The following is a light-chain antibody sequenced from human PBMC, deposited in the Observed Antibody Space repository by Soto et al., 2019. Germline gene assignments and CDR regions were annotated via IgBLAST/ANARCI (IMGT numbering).Light chain of an antibody. CDR3: QQYKRYSLT. CDR1: QSINNW. V-gene: IGKV1-5*01. J-gene: IGKJ4*01. CDR2: DGF. Sequence: DIQMTQSPSTLCASVGDRVTITCRASQSINNWLAWYQQKPGKAPKLLIYDGFSLESGVPLRFSGSGFGTEFTLTISSLQPDDSATYYCQQYKRYSLTFGGGTKVEIK.